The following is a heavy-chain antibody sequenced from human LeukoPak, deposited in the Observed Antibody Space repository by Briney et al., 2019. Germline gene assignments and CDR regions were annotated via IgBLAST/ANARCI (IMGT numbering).Heavy chain of an antibody. Sequence: GGSLRLSCAASGFTFSDFHMSWIRQAPGKGPEWVSYISGSAGTTYYAASVKGRFTSSRDNAKNSLYLQMNSLRAEDTAVYYCAREGSSSWFVNSWGQGALVTVSS. J-gene: IGHJ4*02. CDR3: AREGSSSWFVNS. CDR2: ISGSAGTT. D-gene: IGHD6-13*01. CDR1: GFTFSDFH. V-gene: IGHV3-11*01.